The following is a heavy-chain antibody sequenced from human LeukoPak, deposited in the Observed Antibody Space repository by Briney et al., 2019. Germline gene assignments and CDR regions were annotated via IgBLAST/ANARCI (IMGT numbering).Heavy chain of an antibody. Sequence: GVSLRLSCAASRFTFSRYWMHWVRQPPGKGLVWVSRLNSDGISTSYADSVKGRFTISRDNAKNTLYLQMNSLRAEDTAVYYCARDGNYYDSSGPADYWGQGTLVTASS. CDR1: RFTFSRYW. CDR3: ARDGNYYDSSGPADY. V-gene: IGHV3-74*01. D-gene: IGHD3-22*01. CDR2: LNSDGIST. J-gene: IGHJ4*02.